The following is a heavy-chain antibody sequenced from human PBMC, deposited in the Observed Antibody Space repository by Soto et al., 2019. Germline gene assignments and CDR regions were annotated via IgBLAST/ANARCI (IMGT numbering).Heavy chain of an antibody. D-gene: IGHD1-1*01. J-gene: IGHJ6*02. CDR2: IDRSGST. Sequence: QVQLQESGPGLVKPSQTLSLSCNVYGVSVSSGDYYWSWIRQHAGGGLEWIGYIDRSGSTYYKPSLRGRVIMSVDKSTNQIYLRLLSVTAADTAMYYCARDSGGNSENYYGLDVWGHGTTVTVSS. CDR3: ARDSGGNSENYYGLDV. CDR1: GVSVSSGDYY. V-gene: IGHV4-31*03.